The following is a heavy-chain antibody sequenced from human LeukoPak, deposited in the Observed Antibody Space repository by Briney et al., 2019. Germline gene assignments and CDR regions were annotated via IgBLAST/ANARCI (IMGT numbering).Heavy chain of an antibody. CDR1: GYTFTSYG. J-gene: IGHJ4*02. D-gene: IGHD2-21*02. Sequence: ASVKVSCKASGYTFTSYGISWVRQAPGQGLEWMGWISAYNGNTNYAQKLQGRVTMTTDASTSTAYMELRSLRSDDTAVYYCARPVVTAIMYYFDYWGQGTLVTVSS. V-gene: IGHV1-18*01. CDR3: ARPVVTAIMYYFDY. CDR2: ISAYNGNT.